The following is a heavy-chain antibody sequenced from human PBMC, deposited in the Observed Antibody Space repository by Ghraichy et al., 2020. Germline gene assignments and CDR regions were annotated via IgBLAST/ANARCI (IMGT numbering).Heavy chain of an antibody. Sequence: GGSLRLSCVASGFNFNRAALTWIRQSPGKGLEWVSTITTSGANIYYSDSVKGRFTISRDDSKTTVYLQMNNLGVEDTAVYYCAKRMIAPLHFFDSWGQGTVVTVSS. CDR2: ITTSGANI. D-gene: IGHD3-22*01. CDR1: GFNFNRAA. V-gene: IGHV3-23*01. J-gene: IGHJ4*02. CDR3: AKRMIAPLHFFDS.